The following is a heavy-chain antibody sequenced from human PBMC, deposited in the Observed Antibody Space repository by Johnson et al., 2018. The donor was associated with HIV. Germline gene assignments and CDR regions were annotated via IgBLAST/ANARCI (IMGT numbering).Heavy chain of an antibody. D-gene: IGHD3-9*01. J-gene: IGHJ3*02. V-gene: IGHV3-48*03. Sequence: VQLVESGGVAVQPGGSLRLSCAASGFSFDGYAMHWIRQAPGKGLEWVSIISSSGRTIYYVDSVKGRFTISRDNAKNSLYLQMNSLRAEDTAVYYCVREEGNDILTRGDAFDIWGQGTLVTVSS. CDR1: GFSFDGYA. CDR2: ISSSGRTI. CDR3: VREEGNDILTRGDAFDI.